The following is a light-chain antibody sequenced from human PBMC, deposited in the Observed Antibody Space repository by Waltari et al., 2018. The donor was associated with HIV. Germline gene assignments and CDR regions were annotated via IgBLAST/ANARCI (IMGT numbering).Light chain of an antibody. CDR2: KDT. V-gene: IGLV3-25*03. Sequence: SYELTQPPSVSVSPGQTARITCSGDALPKQYAYWYQQKPGQAPGLVIYKDTERPSGIPERFSGASSGTTVTLTISGVQTEDEASYYCQSTHSRGTYVVFGGGTKLTVL. CDR1: ALPKQY. CDR3: QSTHSRGTYVV. J-gene: IGLJ2*01.